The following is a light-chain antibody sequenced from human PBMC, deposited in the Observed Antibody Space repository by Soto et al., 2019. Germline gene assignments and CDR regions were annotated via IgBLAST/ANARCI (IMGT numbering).Light chain of an antibody. CDR3: QQYGSSPWT. CDR1: QSVSSNY. J-gene: IGKJ1*01. V-gene: IGKV3-20*01. CDR2: GAS. Sequence: EIVMTQSPGTLSLSPGETATLSCRASQSVSSNYVAWYQQKPGQAPRLLIYGASNRATGIPDRFSGSGSGTDFTLTISRLEPEDFAVYYCQQYGSSPWTFGQGTKVDIK.